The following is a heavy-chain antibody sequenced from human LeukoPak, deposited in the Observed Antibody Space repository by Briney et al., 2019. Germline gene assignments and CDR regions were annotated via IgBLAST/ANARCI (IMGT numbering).Heavy chain of an antibody. CDR1: GFTVSSNY. CDR2: IYSGGST. D-gene: IGHD5-18*01. Sequence: GGSLRLACAASGFTVSSNYMSWVRQAPGRGLEWVSVIYSGGSTYYADSVKGRFTISRDNSKNTLYLQMNSLRAEETAVYYCARESGGLDTALGFDYWGQGTLVTVSS. V-gene: IGHV3-66*02. CDR3: ARESGGLDTALGFDY. J-gene: IGHJ4*02.